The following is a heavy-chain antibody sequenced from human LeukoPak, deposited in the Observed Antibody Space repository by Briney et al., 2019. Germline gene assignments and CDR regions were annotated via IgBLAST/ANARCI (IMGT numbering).Heavy chain of an antibody. CDR3: AKDSLSGSYYYFDY. D-gene: IGHD1-26*01. CDR1: GFTFSSYA. V-gene: IGHV3-23*01. Sequence: GGSLRLSYAASGFTFSSYAMSWVRQAPGKGLEWVSVIGGSGGSTYHADSVKGRFTISRDNSKNTLYLQMNSLRAEDTAVYYCAKDSLSGSYYYFDYWGQGTLVTVSS. CDR2: IGGSGGST. J-gene: IGHJ4*02.